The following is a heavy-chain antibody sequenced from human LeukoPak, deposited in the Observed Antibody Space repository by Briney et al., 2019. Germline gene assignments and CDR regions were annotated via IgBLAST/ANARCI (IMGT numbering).Heavy chain of an antibody. D-gene: IGHD3-9*01. V-gene: IGHV4-39*01. J-gene: IGHJ5*02. Sequence: SETLSLTCTVSGGSISSSSYCWGWIRQPPGKGLEWIGSIYYSGSTYYNPSLKSRVTISVDTSKNQFSLKLSSVTAADTAVYYCARGPRYYDILTGYSNWFDPWGQGTLVTVSS. CDR3: ARGPRYYDILTGYSNWFDP. CDR2: IYYSGST. CDR1: GGSISSSSYC.